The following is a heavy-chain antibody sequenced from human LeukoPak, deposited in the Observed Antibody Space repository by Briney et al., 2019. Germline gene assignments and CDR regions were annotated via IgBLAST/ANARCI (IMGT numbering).Heavy chain of an antibody. J-gene: IGHJ4*02. V-gene: IGHV3-74*01. CDR2: IRSDGST. CDR3: ARATIAAAGRALDY. Sequence: GGSLRLSCAASGFTFSSYWMHWVRQAPGKGLVWVSRIRSDGSTTYADSVKGRFTISRDNAKNTLYLQMSSLRAEDTAVYYCARATIAAAGRALDYWGQGTLVTVSS. CDR1: GFTFSSYW. D-gene: IGHD6-13*01.